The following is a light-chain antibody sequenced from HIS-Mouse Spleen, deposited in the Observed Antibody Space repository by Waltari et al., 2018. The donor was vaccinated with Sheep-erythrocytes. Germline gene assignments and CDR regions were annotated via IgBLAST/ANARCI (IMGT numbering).Light chain of an antibody. J-gene: IGKJ2*01. V-gene: IGKV3-15*01. CDR1: QSVSSN. CDR2: GAS. Sequence: EIVMTQSPATLSVSPGERATLSCMASQSVSSNLAWYQQKPGQAPRLLINGASTRATGIPARFSGSGSGTEFTLTISSLQSEDFAVYYCQQYNNWPRHTFGQGTKLEIK. CDR3: QQYNNWPRHT.